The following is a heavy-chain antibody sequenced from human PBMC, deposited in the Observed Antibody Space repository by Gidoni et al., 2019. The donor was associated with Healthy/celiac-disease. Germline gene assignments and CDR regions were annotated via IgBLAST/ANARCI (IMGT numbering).Heavy chain of an antibody. V-gene: IGHV3-23*01. CDR1: GFTFSSYA. D-gene: IGHD3-3*01. J-gene: IGHJ6*02. Sequence: EVQLLESGGGLVQPGGSLRLSCAASGFTFSSYAMSWVRQAPGKGLEWVSAISGSGGSTYYADSVKGRFTISRDNSKNTLYLQMNSLRAEDTAVYYCAKVSYLGILEWLGDGMDVWGQGTTVTVSS. CDR3: AKVSYLGILEWLGDGMDV. CDR2: ISGSGGST.